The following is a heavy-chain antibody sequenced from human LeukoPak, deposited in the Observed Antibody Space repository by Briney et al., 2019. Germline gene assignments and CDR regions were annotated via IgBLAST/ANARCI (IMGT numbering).Heavy chain of an antibody. CDR3: ARPRQWHRNDAFDI. CDR2: IYYSGST. CDR1: GGSISSGGCY. Sequence: SETLSLTCTVSGGSISSGGCYWSWIRQHPGKGLEWIGYIYYSGSTYYNPSLKSRVTISVDTSKNQFSLKLSSVTAADTAVYYCARPRQWHRNDAFDIWGQGTMVIVSS. D-gene: IGHD6-19*01. V-gene: IGHV4-31*03. J-gene: IGHJ3*02.